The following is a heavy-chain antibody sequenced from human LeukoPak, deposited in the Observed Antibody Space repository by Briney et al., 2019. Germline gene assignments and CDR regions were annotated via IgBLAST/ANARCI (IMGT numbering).Heavy chain of an antibody. Sequence: PGGSLRLSCAASGFTFSSYAMSWVRQAPGKGLEWVSAISGSGGSTYYADSVKGRFTISRDNSKNTLYLQMNSLRAEDTAVYYCAKEGCGGDCQHYYYYYGMDVWGQGTTVTVSS. CDR3: AKEGCGGDCQHYYYYYGMDV. V-gene: IGHV3-23*01. J-gene: IGHJ6*02. CDR2: ISGSGGST. CDR1: GFTFSSYA. D-gene: IGHD2-21*02.